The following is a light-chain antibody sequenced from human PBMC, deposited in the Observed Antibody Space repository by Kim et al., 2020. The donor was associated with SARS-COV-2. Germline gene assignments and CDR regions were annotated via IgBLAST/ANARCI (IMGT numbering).Light chain of an antibody. CDR1: QSVSSN. Sequence: EIVMTQSPATLSVSPGERATLSCRASQSVSSNLAWYQKKPGQAPRLVIYGASTRAAGVPARFSGSVSGAEFTLTISSLQSEDFAVYYCQQYNNWPLTFGGGTKVDIK. V-gene: IGKV3D-15*01. CDR3: QQYNNWPLT. CDR2: GAS. J-gene: IGKJ4*01.